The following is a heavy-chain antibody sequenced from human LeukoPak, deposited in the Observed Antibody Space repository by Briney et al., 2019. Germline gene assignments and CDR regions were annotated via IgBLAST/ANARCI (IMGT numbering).Heavy chain of an antibody. CDR3: ARSSGTYHFDY. J-gene: IGHJ4*02. Sequence: PGGSLRLSCAASGFIFSNFWMSWVRQAPGKGLEWVSYISSSGTTIYYADSVKGRFTISRDNAKNSLFLQVNSLRAEDTAVYYCARSSGTYHFDYWGQGTLVTVSS. CDR1: GFIFSNFW. CDR2: ISSSGTTI. V-gene: IGHV3-48*04. D-gene: IGHD1-26*01.